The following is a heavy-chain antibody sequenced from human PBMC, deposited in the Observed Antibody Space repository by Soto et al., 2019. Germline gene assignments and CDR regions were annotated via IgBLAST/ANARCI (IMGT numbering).Heavy chain of an antibody. Sequence: ASVKVSCKASGYTFTGYYMHWVRQAPGQGLEWMGWINPNSGGTNYAQKFQGWVTMTRDTSISTAYMELSRLRSDDTAVYYCARDRVYCGGDCYSTGRFGYYYYGMDVWGQGTTVTVSS. CDR1: GYTFTGYY. CDR3: ARDRVYCGGDCYSTGRFGYYYYGMDV. V-gene: IGHV1-2*04. J-gene: IGHJ6*02. D-gene: IGHD2-21*02. CDR2: INPNSGGT.